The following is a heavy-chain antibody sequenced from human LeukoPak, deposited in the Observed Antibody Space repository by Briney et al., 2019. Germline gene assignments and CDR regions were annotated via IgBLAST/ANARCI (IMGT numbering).Heavy chain of an antibody. V-gene: IGHV4-39*07. J-gene: IGHJ4*02. D-gene: IGHD1-20*01. CDR1: GGSISNSDYY. Sequence: PSETLSLTCIVSGGSISNSDYYWAWIRQPPGKGLEWIGSIFYSGDTYYNPSLKSRVTMSVDTSTNQFSLKLISVTAADTAVYYCARLYRKTYKWNDQPDYWGQGTLVTVSS. CDR3: ARLYRKTYKWNDQPDY. CDR2: IFYSGDT.